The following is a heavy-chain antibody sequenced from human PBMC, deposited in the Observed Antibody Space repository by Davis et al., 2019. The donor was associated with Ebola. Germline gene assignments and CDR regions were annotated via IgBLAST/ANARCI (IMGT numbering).Heavy chain of an antibody. D-gene: IGHD5-12*01. CDR2: ISAYNGNT. CDR3: AREGSGYDSLYYYGMDV. Sequence: AASVKVSCKASGFILTNYAIHWVRQAPGQGLEWMGWISAYNGNTNYAQKLQGRVTMTTDTSTSTAYMELRSLRSDDTAVYYCAREGSGYDSLYYYGMDVWGKGTTVTVSS. J-gene: IGHJ6*04. V-gene: IGHV1-18*01. CDR1: GFILTNYA.